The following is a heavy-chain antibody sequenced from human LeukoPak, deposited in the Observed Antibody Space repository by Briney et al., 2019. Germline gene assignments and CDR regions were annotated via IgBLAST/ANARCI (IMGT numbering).Heavy chain of an antibody. D-gene: IGHD2-2*01. J-gene: IGHJ6*02. CDR3: ARQDIVVVPAALYYYGMDV. Sequence: SETLSLTCAVYGGSFSGYYWSWIRQPSGKGLEWIGEINHSGSTNYNPSLKSRVTISVDTSKNQFSLKLSSVTAADTAVYYCARQDIVVVPAALYYYGMDVWGQETTVTVSS. V-gene: IGHV4-34*01. CDR2: INHSGST. CDR1: GGSFSGYY.